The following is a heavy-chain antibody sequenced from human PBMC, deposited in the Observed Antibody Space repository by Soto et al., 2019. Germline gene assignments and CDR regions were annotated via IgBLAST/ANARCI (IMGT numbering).Heavy chain of an antibody. CDR3: AKNGHPPYYYYGMDV. J-gene: IGHJ6*02. V-gene: IGHV1-18*01. Sequence: QGQLVQSGPEVKKPGASVKVSCKTSGYTFSRYGISWVRQAPGQGLEWMGWISGYNGDTNYAQKVQGRVTMTIDTSXXTAYMEWRSLTSDDTAIYYCAKNGHPPYYYYGMDVWGQGTTVTVSS. CDR2: ISGYNGDT. D-gene: IGHD2-8*01. CDR1: GYTFSRYG.